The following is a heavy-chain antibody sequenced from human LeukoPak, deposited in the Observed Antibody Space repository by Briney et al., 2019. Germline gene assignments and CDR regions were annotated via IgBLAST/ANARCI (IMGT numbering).Heavy chain of an antibody. Sequence: SETLSLTCAVYGGSFTGYYWSWIRQPPGKGLEWIGEINHSGSTNYNPSLKSRVTMSVDTSKNQFSLKLSSVTAADTAVYYCARDETYTSGWQPNHYYYYMDVWGKGTTVTVSS. D-gene: IGHD6-19*01. CDR2: INHSGST. CDR1: GGSFTGYY. CDR3: ARDETYTSGWQPNHYYYYMDV. J-gene: IGHJ6*03. V-gene: IGHV4-34*01.